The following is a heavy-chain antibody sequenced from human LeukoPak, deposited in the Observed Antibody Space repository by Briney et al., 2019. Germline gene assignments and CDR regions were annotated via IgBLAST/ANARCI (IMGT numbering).Heavy chain of an antibody. CDR2: IYHSGST. V-gene: IGHV4-38-2*02. D-gene: IGHD3-22*01. Sequence: SETLSLTCTVSGGSISKDYWSWIRQPPGKGLEWIGSIYHSGSTYYNPSLKSRVTISVDTSKNQFSLKLSSVTAADTAVYYCARDYPYYYDSSGPSAFDIWGQGTMVTVSS. CDR1: GGSISKDY. J-gene: IGHJ3*02. CDR3: ARDYPYYYDSSGPSAFDI.